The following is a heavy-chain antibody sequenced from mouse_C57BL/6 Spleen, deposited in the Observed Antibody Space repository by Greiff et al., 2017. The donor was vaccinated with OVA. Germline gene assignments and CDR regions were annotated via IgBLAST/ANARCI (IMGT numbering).Heavy chain of an antibody. D-gene: IGHD1-1*01. J-gene: IGHJ1*03. Sequence: QVQLQQSGAELVRPGTSVKVSCKASGYAFTNYLIEWVKQRPGQGLEWIGVLNPGSGGTNYNEKFKGKATLTADKSSSTAYMQLSSLTSYDSAVYFCARLDGRSYDWYFAVWVTVTTVTVSS. V-gene: IGHV1-54*01. CDR3: ARLDGRSYDWYFAV. CDR1: GYAFTNYL. CDR2: LNPGSGGT.